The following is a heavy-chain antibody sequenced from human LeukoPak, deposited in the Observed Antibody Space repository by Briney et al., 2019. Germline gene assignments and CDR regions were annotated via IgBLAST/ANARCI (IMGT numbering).Heavy chain of an antibody. Sequence: ASVKVPCKASGYTFTGYYMHWVRQAPGQGLEWMGWINPNSGGTNYAQKFQGRVTMTRDTSISTAYMELSRLRSDDTAVYYCASLSLGGVIVDYWGQGTLVTVSS. CDR3: ASLSLGGVIVDY. CDR2: INPNSGGT. J-gene: IGHJ4*02. V-gene: IGHV1-2*02. D-gene: IGHD3-16*02. CDR1: GYTFTGYY.